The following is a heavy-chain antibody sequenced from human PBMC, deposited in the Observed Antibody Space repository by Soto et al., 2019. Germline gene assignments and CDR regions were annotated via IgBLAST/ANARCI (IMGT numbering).Heavy chain of an antibody. D-gene: IGHD4-17*01. Sequence: GASVKVSCKASGYTFTSYGISWVRQAPGQGLEWMGWISAYNGNTNYAQKLQGRVTMTTDTSTSTAYMELRSLRSDDTAVYYCARFDGDYVSDGMDVWGQGTTVTVSS. CDR2: ISAYNGNT. CDR3: ARFDGDYVSDGMDV. CDR1: GYTFTSYG. V-gene: IGHV1-18*04. J-gene: IGHJ6*02.